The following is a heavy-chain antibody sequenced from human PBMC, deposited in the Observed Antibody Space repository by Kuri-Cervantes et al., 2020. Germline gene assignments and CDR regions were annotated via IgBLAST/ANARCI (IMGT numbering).Heavy chain of an antibody. CDR3: ARQQQLAPAAFDF. J-gene: IGHJ4*02. CDR1: GFTFSSYG. V-gene: IGHV3-30*03. D-gene: IGHD6-13*01. Sequence: GESLKISCAASGFTFSSYGMHWVRQAPGKGLEWVAVISYDGSNKYYADSVKGRFTISRDDSKNTLFLQMNSLRAEDTAVYYCARQQQLAPAAFDFWGQGTLVTVSS. CDR2: ISYDGSNK.